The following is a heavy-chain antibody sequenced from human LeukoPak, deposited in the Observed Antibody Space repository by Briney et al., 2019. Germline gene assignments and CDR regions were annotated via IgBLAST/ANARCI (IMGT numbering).Heavy chain of an antibody. D-gene: IGHD6-13*01. J-gene: IGHJ6*03. CDR3: AKSKDSSSWYYYYYYMDV. CDR1: GFTFSSYS. Sequence: PGGSLRLSCAASGFTFSSYSMNWVRQAPGKGLEWVSSISSSSSYIYYADSVKGRFTISRDNAKNSLYLQMNSLRAEDTAVYYCAKSKDSSSWYYYYYYMDVWGKGTTVTVSS. CDR2: ISSSSSYI. V-gene: IGHV3-21*01.